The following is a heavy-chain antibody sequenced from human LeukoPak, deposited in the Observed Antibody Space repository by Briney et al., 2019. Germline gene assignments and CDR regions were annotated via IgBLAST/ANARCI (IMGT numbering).Heavy chain of an antibody. CDR2: IYYSGST. V-gene: IGHV4-59*01. D-gene: IGHD3-22*01. Sequence: PSETLSLTCSVSDGSISSYYWSWIRQPPGKGLEWIGYIYYSGSTNYNPSLKSRVTISVDTSKNQFSLKLSSVTAADTAVYYCARGSDYYGGYFDYWGQGTLVTVSS. CDR3: ARGSDYYGGYFDY. J-gene: IGHJ4*02. CDR1: DGSISSYY.